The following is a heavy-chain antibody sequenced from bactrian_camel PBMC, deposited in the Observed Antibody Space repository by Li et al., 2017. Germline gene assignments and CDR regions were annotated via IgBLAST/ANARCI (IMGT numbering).Heavy chain of an antibody. CDR3: AATPRWRCTPRATASLYNY. D-gene: IGHD1*01. V-gene: IGHV3S63*01. J-gene: IGHJ4*01. CDR1: GYTCGSYC. Sequence: HVQLVESGGGSVQAGGALRLSCAHPGYTCGSYCMGWFRQAPGKEREGVAIIVEDGKTEYADSVKGRFTISQERANAKYTVYLQLNDLKPEDTAMYYCAATPRWRCTPRATASLYNYWGQGTQVTVS. CDR2: IIVEDGKT.